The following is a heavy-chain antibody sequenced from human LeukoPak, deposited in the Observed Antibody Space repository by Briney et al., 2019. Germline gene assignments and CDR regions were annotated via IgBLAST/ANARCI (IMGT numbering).Heavy chain of an antibody. J-gene: IGHJ5*01. Sequence: PSETLSLTCSVSDGSIRSMNSHWGWIRQPPGKGLEWIGAISYSGSTFYTPSLKSRVTISVDTSKNQFSLKLSSVTAADTAVYYCARRLDTFGGWFDSWGQGTLVTVSS. V-gene: IGHV4-39*07. CDR3: ARRLDTFGGWFDS. CDR2: ISYSGST. D-gene: IGHD3-16*01. CDR1: DGSIRSMNSH.